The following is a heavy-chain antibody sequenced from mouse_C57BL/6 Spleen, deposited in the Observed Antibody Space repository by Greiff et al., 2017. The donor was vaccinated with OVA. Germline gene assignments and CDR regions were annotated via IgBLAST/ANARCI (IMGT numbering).Heavy chain of an antibody. CDR1: GYTFTSYG. CDR2: IYPRSGNT. J-gene: IGHJ2*01. V-gene: IGHV1-81*01. D-gene: IGHD2-3*01. Sequence: QVQLQQSGAELARPGASVKLSCKASGYTFTSYGISWVKQRTGQGLEWIGEIYPRSGNTYYNEKFKGKATLTADKSSSTAYMELRSLTSEDSAVYFCARRGDDGYYFDYWGQGTTLTVSS. CDR3: ARRGDDGYYFDY.